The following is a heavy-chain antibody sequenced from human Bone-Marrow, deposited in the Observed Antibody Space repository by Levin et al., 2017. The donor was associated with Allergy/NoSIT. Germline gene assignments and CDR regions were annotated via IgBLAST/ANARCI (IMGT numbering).Heavy chain of an antibody. Sequence: GESLKISCAASGFTFSRFLINWVRQVPGKGLEWVSGISGSADNTYYADSVKGRFITSRDNSKSMIFLQMNSLRAEDTALYFCARDYFDGSGFYDAFDLWGQGTLVTVSS. CDR3: ARDYFDGSGFYDAFDL. CDR1: GFTFSRFL. V-gene: IGHV3-23*01. CDR2: ISGSADNT. J-gene: IGHJ3*01. D-gene: IGHD3-22*01.